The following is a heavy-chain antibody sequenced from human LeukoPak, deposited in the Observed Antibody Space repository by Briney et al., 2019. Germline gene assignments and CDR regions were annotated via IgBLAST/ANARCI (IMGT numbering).Heavy chain of an antibody. Sequence: EGSLRLSCAASGFTLSSHTMNWVRQAPGRGLEWVSAISTNDIQYADSVKGRFTISRDNAKNSLYLQMDSLRAEDTAVYYCARRRITMIVVVIPPHDAFDIWGQGTMVTVSS. CDR3: ARRRITMIVVVIPPHDAFDI. CDR1: GFTLSSHT. CDR2: ISTNDI. V-gene: IGHV3-21*01. D-gene: IGHD3-22*01. J-gene: IGHJ3*02.